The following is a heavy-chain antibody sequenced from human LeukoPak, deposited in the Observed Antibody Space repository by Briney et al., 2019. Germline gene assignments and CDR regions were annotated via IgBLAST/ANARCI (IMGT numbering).Heavy chain of an antibody. J-gene: IGHJ5*02. Sequence: PSGTLSPTCTVSGGPISRGGYYWSWIRQHPGKGLGGIGYIYYSGGTYYNPSLRSRVPISIDRSKNQFSLKLSSVTAADTAVYYCAGASHWGFEYWFDPWGQGTLVTVSS. D-gene: IGHD7-27*01. V-gene: IGHV4-31*03. CDR2: IYYSGGT. CDR1: GGPISRGGYY. CDR3: AGASHWGFEYWFDP.